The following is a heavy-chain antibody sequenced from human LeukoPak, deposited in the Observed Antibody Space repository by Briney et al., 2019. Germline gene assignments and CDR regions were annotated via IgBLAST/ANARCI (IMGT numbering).Heavy chain of an antibody. Sequence: PGGSLRLSCAASGFTFSGYAMNWVRQAPGKGLEWVSHIYSSDTTYADSVKGRFTISRDNAKNSLYLQMNSLRDEDTAVYYCARITNSGSYWVFDYWGQGTLVTVSS. CDR1: GFTFSGYA. D-gene: IGHD3-22*01. CDR2: IYSSDTT. CDR3: ARITNSGSYWVFDY. V-gene: IGHV3-48*02. J-gene: IGHJ4*02.